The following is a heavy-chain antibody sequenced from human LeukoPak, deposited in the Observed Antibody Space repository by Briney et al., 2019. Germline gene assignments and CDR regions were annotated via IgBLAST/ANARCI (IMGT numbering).Heavy chain of an antibody. CDR2: ITGSGGNT. J-gene: IGHJ6*02. D-gene: IGHD6-13*01. Sequence: GGSLRLSCAASGFIFSSYSMSWVRQAPGKGLEWVSVITGSGGNTYYADSVKGRFTISKDNSKNTVYLQMSSLRVDDTAVYYCAKAASSSWPSYHYGMDVWGQGTTVTVSS. CDR1: GFIFSSYS. V-gene: IGHV3-23*01. CDR3: AKAASSSWPSYHYGMDV.